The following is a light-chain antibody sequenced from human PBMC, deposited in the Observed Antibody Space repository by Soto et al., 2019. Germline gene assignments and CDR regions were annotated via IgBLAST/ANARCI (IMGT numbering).Light chain of an antibody. J-gene: IGLJ1*01. Sequence: QSVLTQPASVSGSPGQSIAISCTGTSSYVGAYIYVSWYQQHPGRAPKLIIYDVSSRPSGVSNRFSGSKSGNTASLTISGLQAGDEADYYCSSYTSSSTEVFGTGTKVTVL. CDR1: SSYVGAYIY. V-gene: IGLV2-14*03. CDR3: SSYTSSSTEV. CDR2: DVS.